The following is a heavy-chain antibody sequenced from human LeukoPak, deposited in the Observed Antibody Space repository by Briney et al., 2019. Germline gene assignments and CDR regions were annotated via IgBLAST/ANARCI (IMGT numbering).Heavy chain of an antibody. V-gene: IGHV4-4*09. CDR1: GGSISSYY. J-gene: IGHJ3*02. Sequence: SETLSLTCTVSGGSISSYYWSWIRQPPGKGLEWIGYIYTSGSTNYNPSLKSRVTISVDTSKNQFSLKLISVTAADTAVYYCARRDAYPEPEEGAYDAFDIWGQGTMVTVSS. CDR3: ARRDAYPEPEEGAYDAFDI. D-gene: IGHD1-14*01. CDR2: IYTSGST.